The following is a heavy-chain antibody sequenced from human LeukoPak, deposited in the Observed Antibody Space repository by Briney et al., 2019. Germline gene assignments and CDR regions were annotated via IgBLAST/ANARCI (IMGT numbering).Heavy chain of an antibody. CDR3: AKGDGSGSYGYFDF. J-gene: IGHJ4*02. Sequence: GGSLRLSCAASGFTFSSYALSWVRQAPGKGLKWVSGISGGSGSTYYADSVKGRFIISRDNSKKTLYLQMNSLRAEDTAIYYCAKGDGSGSYGYFDFWGQGTLVTVSS. CDR1: GFTFSSYA. CDR2: ISGGSGST. V-gene: IGHV3-23*01. D-gene: IGHD3-10*01.